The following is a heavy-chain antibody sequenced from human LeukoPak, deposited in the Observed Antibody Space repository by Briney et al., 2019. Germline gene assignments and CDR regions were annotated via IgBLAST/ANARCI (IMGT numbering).Heavy chain of an antibody. J-gene: IGHJ4*02. V-gene: IGHV1-18*01. CDR3: ARLRPATNWYPYYFDY. CDR1: GYRFISYG. CDR2: ISAYNGNT. Sequence: ASVKVSCKASGYRFISYGISWVRQAPGQGLEWMGWISAYNGNTNYAQKFQGRVIMTTDTSTSTAYMELRSLRVDDTAVYYCARLRPATNWYPYYFDYWGQGTLVTVSS. D-gene: IGHD7-27*01.